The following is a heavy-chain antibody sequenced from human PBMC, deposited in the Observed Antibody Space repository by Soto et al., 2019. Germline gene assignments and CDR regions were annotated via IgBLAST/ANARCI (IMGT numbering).Heavy chain of an antibody. D-gene: IGHD3-10*01. CDR3: VKARAAGGFDY. Sequence: EVHLLDSGGGLVQPGGSLRLSCAASGFTFTNYAMSWVRQAPGKGLEWVSSISGSGGNTYYADSVRGRFTISRDNTKNTLYLQMNSLRAEDTAIYYCVKARAAGGFDYWGQGPLVTVSS. J-gene: IGHJ4*02. CDR1: GFTFTNYA. V-gene: IGHV3-23*01. CDR2: ISGSGGNT.